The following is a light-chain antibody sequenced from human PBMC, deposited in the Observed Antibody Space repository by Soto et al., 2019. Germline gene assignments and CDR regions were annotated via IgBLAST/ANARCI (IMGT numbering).Light chain of an antibody. CDR2: DAY. J-gene: IGKJ5*01. CDR3: QQRHMWPIT. V-gene: IGKV3-11*01. CDR1: KSFRGL. Sequence: EVVLTQSPVTLSLSPGETATLSCRASKSFRGLLAWYQQKPGQAPRLLIYDAYNRATGIPPRFSGSGSGTDFTLTISRLEPEDSAVYYCQQRHMWPITFGQGTRLESK.